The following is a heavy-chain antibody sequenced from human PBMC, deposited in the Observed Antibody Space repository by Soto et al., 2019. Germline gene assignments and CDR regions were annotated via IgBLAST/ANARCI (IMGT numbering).Heavy chain of an antibody. CDR1: GGSVSSGSYY. D-gene: IGHD2-15*01. V-gene: IGHV4-61*01. Sequence: QVQLQESGPGLVKPSETLSLTCTVSGGSVSSGSYYWSWIRQPPGKGLEWIGYIYYSGSTNYNPSLKSRVTISVETSKNQCSLKLSSVTAADTAVYYCAREGGGYCSGGSCYSFDYWGQGTLVTVSS. CDR2: IYYSGST. CDR3: AREGGGYCSGGSCYSFDY. J-gene: IGHJ4*02.